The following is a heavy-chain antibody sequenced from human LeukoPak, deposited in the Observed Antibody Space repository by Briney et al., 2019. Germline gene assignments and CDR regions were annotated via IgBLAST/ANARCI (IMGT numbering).Heavy chain of an antibody. J-gene: IGHJ4*02. CDR1: GGSISSSNW. CDR3: ARAAKGIFGVVNY. V-gene: IGHV4-4*02. CDR2: IYHSGST. Sequence: PSGTLSLTCAVSGGSISSSNWWSWVRQPPGKGLEWIGEIYHSGSTNYNPSLKSRVTISVDKSKNQFSLKLSSVSAADTAVYYCARAAKGIFGVVNYWGQGTLVTVSS. D-gene: IGHD3-3*01.